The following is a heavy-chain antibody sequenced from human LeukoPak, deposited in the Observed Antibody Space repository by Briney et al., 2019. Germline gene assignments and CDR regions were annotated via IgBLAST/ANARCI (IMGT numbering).Heavy chain of an antibody. J-gene: IGHJ4*02. CDR3: ARASVAGGFDH. D-gene: IGHD6-13*01. V-gene: IGHV3-66*01. CDR2: IYSGGSA. Sequence: GGSLRLSCAASGFTVSNNDMTWVRQAPGKGLEWVSLIYSGGSANYADSVKGRFSISRDNSKNTLYLQMNSLTAEDTAVYYCARASVAGGFDHWGQGTLVTVSS. CDR1: GFTVSNND.